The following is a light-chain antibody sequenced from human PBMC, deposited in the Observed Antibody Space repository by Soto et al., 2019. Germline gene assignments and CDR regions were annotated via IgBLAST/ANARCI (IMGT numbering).Light chain of an antibody. CDR2: SNN. V-gene: IGLV1-44*01. CDR3: AAWDDSLNGWV. CDR1: SSNIGSNA. Sequence: QSVLTQPPSASGTPGQRVTISCSGSSSNIGSNAANWYQQLPGTAPKLLVYSNNQRPSGVPDRVSGSKSGTSASLAISGLQSEDEADYYCAAWDDSLNGWVFGGGTKVTVL. J-gene: IGLJ3*02.